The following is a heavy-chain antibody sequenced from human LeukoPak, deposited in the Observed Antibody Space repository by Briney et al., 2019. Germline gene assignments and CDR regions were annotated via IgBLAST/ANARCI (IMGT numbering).Heavy chain of an antibody. CDR3: ARGPRYYDFWSGYVGNYIDY. CDR1: GGSFSSYY. V-gene: IGHV4-34*01. D-gene: IGHD3-3*01. J-gene: IGHJ4*02. Sequence: SETLSLTCAVYGGSFSSYYWSWIRQPPGKGLEWIGEINHSGSTNYNPSLKSRVTISVDTSKNQFSLKLSSVTAADTAVYYCARGPRYYDFWSGYVGNYIDYWGQGTLVTVSS. CDR2: INHSGST.